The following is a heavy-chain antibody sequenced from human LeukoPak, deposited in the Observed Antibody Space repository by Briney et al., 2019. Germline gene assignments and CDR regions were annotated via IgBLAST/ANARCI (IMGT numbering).Heavy chain of an antibody. D-gene: IGHD3-10*01. CDR2: ISYDGSNK. Sequence: GRSLRLSCAASGFTFSSYAMHWVRQAPGKGLEWVAVISYDGSNKYYADSVKGRFTISGDNSKNTLYLQMNSLRAEDTAVYYCAGNQGVIIFRFDYWGQGTLVTVSS. V-gene: IGHV3-30*04. CDR3: AGNQGVIIFRFDY. J-gene: IGHJ4*02. CDR1: GFTFSSYA.